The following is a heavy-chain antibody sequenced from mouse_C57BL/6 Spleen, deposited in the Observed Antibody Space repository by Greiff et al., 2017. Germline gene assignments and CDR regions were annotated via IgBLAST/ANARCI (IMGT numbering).Heavy chain of an antibody. V-gene: IGHV1-64*01. CDR2: IHPNSGSP. Sequence: QVQLQQPGAELVKPGASVQLSCKASGYTFPSYWMHWVKQRPGQGLEWIGMIHPNSGSPNYNEKFKSKATLTVDKSSSTSYMQLSSLTSEDSAVYYCARIGLGSSYWFAYWGQGTLVTVSA. J-gene: IGHJ3*01. CDR1: GYTFPSYW. D-gene: IGHD1-1*01. CDR3: ARIGLGSSYWFAY.